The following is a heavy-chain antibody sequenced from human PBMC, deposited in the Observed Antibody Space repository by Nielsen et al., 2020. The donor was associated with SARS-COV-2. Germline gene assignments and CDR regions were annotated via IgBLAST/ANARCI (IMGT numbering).Heavy chain of an antibody. Sequence: ETLSLTCTASGFTFSYYAMSWVRQAPGKGLEWVSAIYSGGNTTYYGDSVKGRFIISRDNSKNTLYLQMNSLRAEDTALYYCARESSSWPYWYLDLWGCGTLVTVSS. D-gene: IGHD6-13*01. J-gene: IGHJ2*01. CDR3: ARESSSWPYWYLDL. CDR1: GFTFSYYA. CDR2: IYSGGNTT. V-gene: IGHV3-23*03.